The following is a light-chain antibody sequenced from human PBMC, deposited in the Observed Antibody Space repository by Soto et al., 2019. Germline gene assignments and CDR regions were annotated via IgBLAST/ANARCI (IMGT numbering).Light chain of an antibody. J-gene: IGLJ1*01. Sequence: QSALTQPRSVSASPGQSVTISCTGTSSDVGGYNYVSWYQQHPGKAPKLMIYDVSKRPSGVPDRFSGSKSGNTASLPISGLQAEDEADYYCCSYAGSYTYVFGSGTKLTVL. V-gene: IGLV2-11*01. CDR3: CSYAGSYTYV. CDR2: DVS. CDR1: SSDVGGYNY.